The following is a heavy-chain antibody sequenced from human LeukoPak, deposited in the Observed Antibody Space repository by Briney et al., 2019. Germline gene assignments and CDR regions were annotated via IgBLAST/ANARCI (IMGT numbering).Heavy chain of an antibody. V-gene: IGHV1-8*01. CDR3: ASPSGGSGNAFDI. Sequence: ASVKVSCTASGYTFTSYDINWVRQATGQGLEWMGWMNPNSGNTGYAQKFQGRVTMTRNTSISTAYMELSSLRSEDTAVYYCASPSGGSGNAFDIWGQGTMVTVSS. CDR1: GYTFTSYD. J-gene: IGHJ3*02. CDR2: MNPNSGNT. D-gene: IGHD2-15*01.